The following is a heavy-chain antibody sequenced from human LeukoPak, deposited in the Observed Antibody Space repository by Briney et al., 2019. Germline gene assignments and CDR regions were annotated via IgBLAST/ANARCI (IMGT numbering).Heavy chain of an antibody. CDR3: ARGVLGRDWFDP. CDR2: IYYSGST. J-gene: IGHJ5*02. CDR1: GGSISSYY. Sequence: RASETLSLTCTVSGGSISSYYWSWIRQPPGKGLEWIGYIYYSGSTNYNSSLKSRVTISVDTSKNQFSLKLSSVTAADTAVYYCARGVLGRDWFDPWGQGTLVTVSS. D-gene: IGHD7-27*01. V-gene: IGHV4-59*01.